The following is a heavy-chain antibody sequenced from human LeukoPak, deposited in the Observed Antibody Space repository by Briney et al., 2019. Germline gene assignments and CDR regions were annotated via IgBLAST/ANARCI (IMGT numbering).Heavy chain of an antibody. CDR2: IYHSGST. CDR1: GGSISTYY. V-gene: IGHV4-59*01. CDR3: ARGGGYASPIGY. D-gene: IGHD5-12*01. J-gene: IGHJ4*02. Sequence: ASETLSLTCTLSGGSISTYYWSWIRQPPGKGLEWIGYIYHSGSTNYNPSLKSRVTISVDTSKNQFSLKLSSVTAADTAEYYCARGGGYASPIGYWGQGALVTVSS.